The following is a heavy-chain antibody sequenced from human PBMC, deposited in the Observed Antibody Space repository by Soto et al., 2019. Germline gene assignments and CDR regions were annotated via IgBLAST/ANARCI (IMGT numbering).Heavy chain of an antibody. V-gene: IGHV3-23*01. D-gene: IGHD5-12*01. Sequence: EVQLLESGGGVVQPGGSLRLSCAASGFSFSGYVISWVRQVPGKGMEWVSVIGFSGGSRFYADSVKGRFTVSRDISKNTVYLQMNSLRAEDTAVYYCAKSQDEMATNSMVDLWGQGTLVTVSS. CDR1: GFSFSGYV. J-gene: IGHJ5*02. CDR3: AKSQDEMATNSMVDL. CDR2: IGFSGGSR.